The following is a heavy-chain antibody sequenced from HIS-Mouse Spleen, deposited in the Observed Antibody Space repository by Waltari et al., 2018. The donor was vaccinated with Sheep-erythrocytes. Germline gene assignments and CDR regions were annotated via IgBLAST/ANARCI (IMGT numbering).Heavy chain of an antibody. D-gene: IGHD1-26*01. CDR1: GGTFSSYA. Sequence: QVQLVQSGAEVKKPGSSVKVSCKASGGTFSSYAISWLRQAPGQGLEWMGRIIRILGIANYAQKFQGRVTITADKSTSTAYMELSSLRSEDTAVYYCAQTGATTPHFDYWGQGTLVTVSS. J-gene: IGHJ4*02. V-gene: IGHV1-69*04. CDR2: IIRILGIA. CDR3: AQTGATTPHFDY.